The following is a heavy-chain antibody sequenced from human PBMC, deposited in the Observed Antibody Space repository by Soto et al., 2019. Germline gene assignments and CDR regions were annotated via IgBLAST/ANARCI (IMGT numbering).Heavy chain of an antibody. D-gene: IGHD3-22*01. CDR3: ANHYYDSSGYYGDAFDI. CDR2: ISAAGGSS. Sequence: PGGSLRLSCGASGFTFSNYAMSWVRQAPGKGLGVSSISAAGGSSYFADSVKGRFTVSRDNSKNILYLQMNSLRAEDTAVYYCANHYYDSSGYYGDAFDIWGQGTMVTV. V-gene: IGHV3-23*01. J-gene: IGHJ3*02. CDR1: GFTFSNYA.